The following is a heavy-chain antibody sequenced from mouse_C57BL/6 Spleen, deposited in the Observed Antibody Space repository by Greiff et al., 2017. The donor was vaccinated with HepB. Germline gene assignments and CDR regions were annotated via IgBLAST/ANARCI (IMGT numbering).Heavy chain of an antibody. CDR1: GFTFSDYG. CDR3: ARGVYDGYLYFDY. V-gene: IGHV5-17*01. D-gene: IGHD2-3*01. Sequence: EVKLMESGGGLVKPGGSLKLSCAASGFTFSDYGMHWVRQAPEKGLEWVAYISSGSSTIYYADTVKGRFTISRDNAKNTLFLQMTSLRSEDTAMYYCARGVYDGYLYFDYWGQGTTLTVSS. CDR2: ISSGSSTI. J-gene: IGHJ2*01.